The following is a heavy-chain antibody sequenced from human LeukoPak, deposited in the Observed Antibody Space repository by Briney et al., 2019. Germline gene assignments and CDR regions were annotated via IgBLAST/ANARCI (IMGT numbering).Heavy chain of an antibody. CDR1: GGSMTTHH. V-gene: IGHV4-59*11. CDR3: TTLKRGDIFGYFDF. J-gene: IGHJ4*02. D-gene: IGHD5-18*01. CDR2: VFDSGRT. Sequence: SETLSLTCTLSGGSMTTHHWNWIRQTPGKGLEWIGYVFDSGRTKVNPSLKSRVTLSADTSKNQLSLRLSSVTAADTAMYYCTTLKRGDIFGYFDFWGQGILVTVSS.